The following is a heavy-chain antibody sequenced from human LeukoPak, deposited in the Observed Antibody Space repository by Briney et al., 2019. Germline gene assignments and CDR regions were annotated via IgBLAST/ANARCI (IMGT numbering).Heavy chain of an antibody. V-gene: IGHV4-31*03. D-gene: IGHD1-20*01. CDR1: GGSITSGRYY. Sequence: SETLSRTCTLSGGSITSGRYYWTWIRQHPQRGLEWIGYVSYSGSTNYNSSLKSRLTISADTSKNQFYLRLTSVTAADTAVYYCARDPRGDITGTTFDRWGQGTLVTVSS. CDR3: ARDPRGDITGTTFDR. J-gene: IGHJ5*02. CDR2: VSYSGST.